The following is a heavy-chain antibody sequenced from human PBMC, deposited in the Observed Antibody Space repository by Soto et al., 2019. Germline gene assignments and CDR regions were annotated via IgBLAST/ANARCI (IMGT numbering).Heavy chain of an antibody. D-gene: IGHD6-19*01. J-gene: IGHJ5*02. Sequence: QVQLVESGGGVVQPGRSLRLSCAASGFTFSSYGMHWVRQAPGKGLEWVAVIWYDGSNKYYADSVKGRFTISRDNSKNTLYLQMSSLRAEDTAVYYCASDSSGWMNWFDPWGQGTLVTVSS. V-gene: IGHV3-33*01. CDR3: ASDSSGWMNWFDP. CDR2: IWYDGSNK. CDR1: GFTFSSYG.